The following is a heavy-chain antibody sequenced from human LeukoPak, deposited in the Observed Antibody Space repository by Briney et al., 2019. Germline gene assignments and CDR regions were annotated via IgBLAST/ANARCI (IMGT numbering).Heavy chain of an antibody. CDR1: GFTFSSYG. J-gene: IGHJ4*02. Sequence: GGSLRLSCAASGFTFSSYGMHWVRQAPGKGLEWVAVIWYDGSNKYYADSVKGRFTISRDNSKNTLYLQMNSLRAEDTAVYYCAKSRMGTVVGRIFDYWGQGTLVTVSS. V-gene: IGHV3-30*02. CDR2: IWYDGSNK. CDR3: AKSRMGTVVGRIFDY. D-gene: IGHD2-21*01.